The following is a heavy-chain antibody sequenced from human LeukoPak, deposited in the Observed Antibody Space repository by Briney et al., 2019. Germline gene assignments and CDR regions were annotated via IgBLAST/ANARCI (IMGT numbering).Heavy chain of an antibody. J-gene: IGHJ5*02. CDR3: ARDRIAAAGPALWFDP. V-gene: IGHV4-59*12. Sequence: SETLSLTCNVSGGSMNRNYWSWIRQPPGKGLEWIGYIHYSGSTNYNPSLKSRVTMSVDTSKNQFSLKLSSVTAADTAVYYCARDRIAAAGPALWFDPWGQGTLVTVSS. CDR2: IHYSGST. D-gene: IGHD6-13*01. CDR1: GGSMNRNY.